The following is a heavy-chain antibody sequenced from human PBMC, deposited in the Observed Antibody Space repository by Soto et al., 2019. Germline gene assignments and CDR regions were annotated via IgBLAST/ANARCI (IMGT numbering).Heavy chain of an antibody. CDR2: IFSRGTP. J-gene: IGHJ5*02. Sequence: TLSLTCTVSGVSITDYHWSWIRQSPGRGLEWIGYIFSRGTPNYNPSLKSRVTISVDTSRNQFSLKLNSLTAADTAVYFCAKRFGDYVGWFDPWGQGALVTVSS. D-gene: IGHD4-17*01. V-gene: IGHV4-59*01. CDR3: AKRFGDYVGWFDP. CDR1: GVSITDYH.